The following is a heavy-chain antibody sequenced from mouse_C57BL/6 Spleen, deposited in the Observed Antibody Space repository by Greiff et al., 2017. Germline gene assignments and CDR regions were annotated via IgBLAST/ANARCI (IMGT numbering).Heavy chain of an antibody. Sequence: EVQLQQSGAELVRPGASVKLSCTASGFNIKDYYMHWVKQRPEQGLEWIGRIDPEDGDTAYAPKFQGKATMTADTSSNTAYLQLSSLTSEDTAVYYCTTSHYYGSYYFDYWGQGTTLTVSS. CDR3: TTSHYYGSYYFDY. CDR1: GFNIKDYY. J-gene: IGHJ2*01. D-gene: IGHD1-1*01. CDR2: IDPEDGDT. V-gene: IGHV14-1*01.